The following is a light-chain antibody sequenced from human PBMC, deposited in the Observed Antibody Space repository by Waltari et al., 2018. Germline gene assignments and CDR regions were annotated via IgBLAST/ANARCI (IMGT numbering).Light chain of an antibody. J-gene: IGKJ1*01. CDR3: QQRYSTLWT. CDR1: QSISSY. V-gene: IGKV1-39*01. Sequence: DIQMTQSPSSLSASVGDRVTITCRASQSISSYLNWYQQKPGKAPKLLIYAASSLQSGVPSRFSGSGSGTDFTLTISSLQPEDFATYYRQQRYSTLWTFGQGTKVEIK. CDR2: AAS.